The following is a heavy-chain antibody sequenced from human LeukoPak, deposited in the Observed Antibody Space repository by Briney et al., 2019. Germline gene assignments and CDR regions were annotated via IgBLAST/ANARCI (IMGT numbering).Heavy chain of an antibody. CDR2: ISSSSSYI. D-gene: IGHD6-19*01. V-gene: IGHV3-21*01. CDR1: GFTFSSYS. J-gene: IGHJ4*02. Sequence: GGSLRLSCAASGFTFSSYSMNWVRQAPGKGLEWVSSISSSSSYIYYADSVKGRFTISRDNSKNTLYLQMNSLRAEDTALYYCAREMTSAWFDYWGQGTLVTVSS. CDR3: AREMTSAWFDY.